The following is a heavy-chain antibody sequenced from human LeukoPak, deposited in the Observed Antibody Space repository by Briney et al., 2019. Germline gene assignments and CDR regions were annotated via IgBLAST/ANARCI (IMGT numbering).Heavy chain of an antibody. CDR1: GGTFSSYA. J-gene: IGHJ4*02. D-gene: IGHD3-3*01. CDR2: IIPIFGTA. Sequence: GASVKVSCKASGGTFSSYAISWVRQAPGQGLEWMGGIIPIFGTANYAQKFQGRVTITADESTSTAYMELSSLRSEDTAVYYCARVHYDFWSGYRKYFDYWGQGTLVTVSS. CDR3: ARVHYDFWSGYRKYFDY. V-gene: IGHV1-69*13.